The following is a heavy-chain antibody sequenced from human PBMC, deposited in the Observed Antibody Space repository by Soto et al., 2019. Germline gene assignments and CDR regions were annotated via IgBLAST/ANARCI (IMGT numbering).Heavy chain of an antibody. CDR2: INPSGGST. D-gene: IGHD4-17*01. CDR1: GYTFTSYY. Sequence: ASVKVSCKASGYTFTSYYMHWVRQAPGQGHEWMGIINPSGGSTSYAQKFQGRVTMTRDTSTSTVYMELSSLRSEDTAVYYCARDAPSVMTRVTTGWFGPWGQGTLVTGSS. V-gene: IGHV1-46*01. J-gene: IGHJ5*02. CDR3: ARDAPSVMTRVTTGWFGP.